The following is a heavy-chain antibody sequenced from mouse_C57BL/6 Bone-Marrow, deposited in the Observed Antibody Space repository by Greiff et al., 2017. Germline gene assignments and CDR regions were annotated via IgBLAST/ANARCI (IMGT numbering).Heavy chain of an antibody. Sequence: VQLQQSGAELVRPGTSVKVSCTASGYAFTNYLIEWVQQRPGQGLEWIGVINPGSGGTNYTEKFKGKATLAADKSSSPAYMQLSSLTSEDSEFCFCARENCYDYDGYYAMDYWGQGTSVTVSS. D-gene: IGHD2-4*01. CDR2: INPGSGGT. J-gene: IGHJ4*01. CDR1: GYAFTNYL. CDR3: ARENCYDYDGYYAMDY. V-gene: IGHV1-54*01.